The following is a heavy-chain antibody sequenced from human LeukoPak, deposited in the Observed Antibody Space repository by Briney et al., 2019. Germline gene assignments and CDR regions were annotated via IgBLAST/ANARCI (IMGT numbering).Heavy chain of an antibody. CDR1: GYSFSNNW. J-gene: IGHJ1*01. Sequence: GESLKISCQGSGYSFSNNWIGWVRQMPGKGLEWMGIILPGDSDTRYSPSFQGQVTISADKSINTAYVQWSSLKASDTAMYYCATYAGTSSKYFQYWGQGTLVTVSS. CDR2: ILPGDSDT. V-gene: IGHV5-51*01. CDR3: ATYAGTSSKYFQY. D-gene: IGHD3-10*01.